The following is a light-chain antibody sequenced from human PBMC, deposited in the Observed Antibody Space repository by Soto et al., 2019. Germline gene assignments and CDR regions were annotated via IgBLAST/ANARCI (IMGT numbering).Light chain of an antibody. J-gene: IGKJ2*01. Sequence: DIQMTQSPSILSASVGDRVTITCRASQIISSRLAWYQQKPGKAPKLLIYDAYNLESGVPSRFSGSGSGTEFTLTISSLQPDDFATYYCQQSYRSPYTFGQGTKLEI. CDR2: DAY. V-gene: IGKV1-5*01. CDR1: QIISSR. CDR3: QQSYRSPYT.